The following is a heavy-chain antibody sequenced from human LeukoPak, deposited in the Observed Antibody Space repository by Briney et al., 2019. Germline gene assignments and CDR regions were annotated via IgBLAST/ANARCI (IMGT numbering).Heavy chain of an antibody. CDR2: ISAYNGNT. Sequence: ASVKVSCKASGYTFTSYGISWVRQAPGQRLEWMGWISAYNGNTNYAQKLQGRVTMTTDTSTSTAYMELRSLRSDDTAVYYCARDVLRFLEWLLPSGDYYYGMDVWGQGTTVTVSS. J-gene: IGHJ6*02. V-gene: IGHV1-18*01. D-gene: IGHD3-3*01. CDR1: GYTFTSYG. CDR3: ARDVLRFLEWLLPSGDYYYGMDV.